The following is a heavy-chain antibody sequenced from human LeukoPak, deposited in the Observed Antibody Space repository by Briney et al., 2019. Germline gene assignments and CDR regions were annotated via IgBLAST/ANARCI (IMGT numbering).Heavy chain of an antibody. V-gene: IGHV4-39*01. CDR2: IYYSGST. CDR1: GGSISSSSYY. CDR3: ARHKVGEIQRCDY. D-gene: IGHD5-18*01. J-gene: IGHJ4*02. Sequence: PSETLSLTCTVSGGSISSSSYYWDWIRQPPGKGLEWIGTIYYSGSTYYNPSLKSRVSISVDTSKNQFSLKLSSMTAADTAVYYCARHKVGEIQRCDYWGQGALVTVSS.